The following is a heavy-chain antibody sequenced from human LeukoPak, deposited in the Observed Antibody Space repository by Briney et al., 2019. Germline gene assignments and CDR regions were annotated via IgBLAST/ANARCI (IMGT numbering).Heavy chain of an antibody. Sequence: GGSLRFSCAAPGFTFSSYWMHGFRQAPGKGLLWVSRVNSDGSSTTYADSVKGRFTISRDNAKNTLYLQMNSLRAEDTAVYYCARGSTQYSSGWYGLDYWGQGTLVTVSS. J-gene: IGHJ4*02. CDR1: GFTFSSYW. CDR3: ARGSTQYSSGWYGLDY. D-gene: IGHD6-19*01. CDR2: VNSDGSST. V-gene: IGHV3-74*01.